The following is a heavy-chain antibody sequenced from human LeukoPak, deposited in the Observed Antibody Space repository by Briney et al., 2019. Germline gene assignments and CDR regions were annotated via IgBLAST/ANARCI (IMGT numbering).Heavy chain of an antibody. J-gene: IGHJ6*02. Sequence: ASVKVSCKASGYTFTSYDINWVRQATGQGPEWMGWMNPNSGNTGYAQKFQGRVTMTRNTSISTAYMELSSLRSEDTAVYYCARGGVPPPDNYYYYGMDVWGQGTAVTVSS. CDR3: ARGGVPPPDNYYYYGMDV. CDR1: GYTFTSYD. D-gene: IGHD3-10*01. V-gene: IGHV1-8*01. CDR2: MNPNSGNT.